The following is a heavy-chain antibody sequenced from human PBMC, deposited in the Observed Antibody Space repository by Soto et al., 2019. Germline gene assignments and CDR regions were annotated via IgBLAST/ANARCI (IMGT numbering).Heavy chain of an antibody. CDR3: ARERPDGARLDP. V-gene: IGHV4-30-4*01. J-gene: IGHJ5*02. D-gene: IGHD6-6*01. Sequence: SETLSLTCTVSGGSISSYYWSWIRQPPGKGLEWIGYIYYSGSTYYNPSLKSRVTISVDTPKNQFSLKLSSVTAADTAVYYCARERPDGARLDPWGQGTLVTVS. CDR1: GGSISSYY. CDR2: IYYSGST.